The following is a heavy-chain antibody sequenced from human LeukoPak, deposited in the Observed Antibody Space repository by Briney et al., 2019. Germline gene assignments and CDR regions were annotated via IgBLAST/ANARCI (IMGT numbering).Heavy chain of an antibody. J-gene: IGHJ4*02. Sequence: SETLSLTCTVSGGSISSGSYYWSWIRQPAGKGLEWIGRIYTSGSTNYNPSLKSRVTISVDTSKNQFSLKLSSVTAADTAVYYCAREGIVGATAFDYWGQGTLVTVSS. CDR3: AREGIVGATAFDY. D-gene: IGHD1-26*01. CDR2: IYTSGST. CDR1: GGSISSGSYY. V-gene: IGHV4-61*02.